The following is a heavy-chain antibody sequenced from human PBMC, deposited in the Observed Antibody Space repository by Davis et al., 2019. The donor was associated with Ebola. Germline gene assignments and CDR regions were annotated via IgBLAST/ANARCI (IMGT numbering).Heavy chain of an antibody. Sequence: ASVKVSCKASGYTFTSYAMNWVRQAPGQGLEWMGWISAYNGNTNYAQKLQGRVTMTTDTSTSTAYMELRSLRSDDTAVYYCARDSAIFGMDVWGQGTTVTVSS. D-gene: IGHD3-3*01. CDR3: ARDSAIFGMDV. CDR2: ISAYNGNT. V-gene: IGHV1-18*01. J-gene: IGHJ6*02. CDR1: GYTFTSYA.